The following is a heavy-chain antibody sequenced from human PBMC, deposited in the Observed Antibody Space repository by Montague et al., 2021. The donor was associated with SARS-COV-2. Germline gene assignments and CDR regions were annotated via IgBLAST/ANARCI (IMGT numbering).Heavy chain of an antibody. J-gene: IGHJ4*02. Sequence: SETLSLTCTVSDGYFSSGVYEWWGWIRQPPGKGLQWIGSASYSGSTTYNPSLKNRVTVSVDTSGSQFYLRLHSVTATDTAVYYWAGHTRSGVIGNYFDPWGQGTLVTVSS. CDR2: ASYSGST. V-gene: IGHV4-39*01. CDR1: DGYFSSGVYE. CDR3: AGHTRSGVIGNYFDP. D-gene: IGHD2-21*01.